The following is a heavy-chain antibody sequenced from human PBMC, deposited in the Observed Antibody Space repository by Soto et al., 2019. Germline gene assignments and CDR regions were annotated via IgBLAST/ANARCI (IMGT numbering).Heavy chain of an antibody. Sequence: SETLSLTGAVYGGSFSGYYWSWICQPPGKGLEWIGEINHSGSTNYNPSLKSRVTISVDTSKNQFSLKLSSVTAADTAVYYCARGGLVLDYWGQGTLVTVSS. CDR1: GGSFSGYY. D-gene: IGHD6-19*01. CDR3: ARGGLVLDY. V-gene: IGHV4-34*01. CDR2: INHSGST. J-gene: IGHJ4*02.